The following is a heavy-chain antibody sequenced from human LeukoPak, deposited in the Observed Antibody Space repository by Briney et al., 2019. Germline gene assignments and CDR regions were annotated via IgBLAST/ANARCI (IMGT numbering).Heavy chain of an antibody. V-gene: IGHV4-4*09. D-gene: IGHD6-19*01. CDR1: CGSISSYY. Sequence: PSDTLSLTCSVSCGSISSYYWRWIPQPPGKGLEGIGYIYTSGSTNYNPSLKSRVTISVDTSKNQFSLKLSSVTAADTAVYSCARREEYSSGWYEYWGQGTLVTVSS. CDR3: ARREEYSSGWYEY. CDR2: IYTSGST. J-gene: IGHJ4*02.